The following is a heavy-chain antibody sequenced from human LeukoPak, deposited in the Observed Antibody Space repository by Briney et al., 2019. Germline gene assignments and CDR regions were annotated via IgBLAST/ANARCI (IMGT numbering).Heavy chain of an antibody. V-gene: IGHV3-9*01. D-gene: IGHD1-26*01. CDR2: ISWNSGSI. J-gene: IGHJ6*02. CDR1: GFTFDDYA. Sequence: PGGSLRLSCAASGFTFDDYAMHWVWQAPGKGLEWVSGISWNSGSIGYADSVKGRFTISRDNAKNSLYLQMNSLRAEDTALYYCAKDKVGGGVGATDYYYGMDVWGQGTTVTVSS. CDR3: AKDKVGGGVGATDYYYGMDV.